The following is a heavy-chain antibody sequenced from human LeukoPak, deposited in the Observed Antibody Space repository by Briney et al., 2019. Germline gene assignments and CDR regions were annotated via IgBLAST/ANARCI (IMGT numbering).Heavy chain of an antibody. CDR3: ARDRELGWFHYYYGMDV. CDR2: INPNSGGT. J-gene: IGHJ6*02. Sequence: ASVRVSCKASGYTFSASLLHWVRQAPGQPLEWMGWINPNSGGTKCAQKFQGRVTLTTDTSIGTAYMDLSRLTSDDTAVYYCARDRELGWFHYYYGMDVWGQGTTVTVSS. CDR1: GYTFSASL. V-gene: IGHV1-2*02. D-gene: IGHD7-27*01.